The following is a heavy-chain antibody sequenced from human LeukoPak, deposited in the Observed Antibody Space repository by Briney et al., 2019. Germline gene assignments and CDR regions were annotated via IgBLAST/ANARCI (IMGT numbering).Heavy chain of an antibody. CDR1: GFTFSSYA. CDR2: ISGSGGST. CDR3: AKGSGSYRPFDY. Sequence: PGGSLRLSCAASGFTFSSYAMSWVRQAPGKGLEWVSAISGSGGSTYYADSVKGRFTISRDNSRNTLYLQMNNLRAEDTAVYYCAKGSGSYRPFDYWGQGTLVTVSS. J-gene: IGHJ4*02. V-gene: IGHV3-23*01. D-gene: IGHD1-26*01.